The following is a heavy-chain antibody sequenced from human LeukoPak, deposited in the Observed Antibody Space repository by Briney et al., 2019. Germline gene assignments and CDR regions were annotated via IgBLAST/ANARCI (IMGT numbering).Heavy chain of an antibody. Sequence: VASVKVSRKASGYTFTSYDIIWVRQASGQGLEWMGWMNPNSGHTGYAHKFQGRVTMTRSTSISTAYMELTSLTSEDSAVYYCARSIVGVRKRNDYWGQGTLVTVSS. CDR1: GYTFTSYD. CDR2: MNPNSGHT. J-gene: IGHJ4*02. CDR3: ARSIVGVRKRNDY. V-gene: IGHV1-8*01. D-gene: IGHD1-26*01.